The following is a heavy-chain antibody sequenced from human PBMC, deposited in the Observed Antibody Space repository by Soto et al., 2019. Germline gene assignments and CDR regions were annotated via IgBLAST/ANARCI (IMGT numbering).Heavy chain of an antibody. V-gene: IGHV3-23*01. Sequence: EVQLLESGGGLVQPGGSLRLSCAASGFTFSSYAMSWVRQAPGKGLEWVSAISGSGGSTYYVDSVKGRVTISRDNSKNTLYRQMHSLRAEDTAVYYCANDGDCSGGSCYPYAFEIWGRGTMVTVSS. D-gene: IGHD2-15*01. J-gene: IGHJ3*02. CDR2: ISGSGGST. CDR1: GFTFSSYA. CDR3: ANDGDCSGGSCYPYAFEI.